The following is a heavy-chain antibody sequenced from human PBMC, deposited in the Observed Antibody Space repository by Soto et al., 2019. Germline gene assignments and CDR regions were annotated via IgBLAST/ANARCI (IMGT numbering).Heavy chain of an antibody. D-gene: IGHD1-1*01. CDR2: IIPIFDTA. Sequence: QVQLVQSGAELRKPGSSVKVSCKASGGTFSDFTINWVRQAPGQRLEWMGGIIPIFDTANYAEKFQGRVTITADESTSTSFMEVSSLRSEDTPVYYCARNGTQTGYSYGMDVWGQGTMVTVSS. CDR1: GGTFSDFT. CDR3: ARNGTQTGYSYGMDV. V-gene: IGHV1-69*01. J-gene: IGHJ6*02.